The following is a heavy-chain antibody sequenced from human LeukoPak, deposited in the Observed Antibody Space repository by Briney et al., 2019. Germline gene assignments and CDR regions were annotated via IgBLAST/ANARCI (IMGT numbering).Heavy chain of an antibody. CDR1: GGSIISSDYH. Sequence: SETLSLTCTVSGGSIISSDYHWGWVRQPPGKGLEWIGTISYSGNTDYNPSLRSRVTISVDTSNNQFSLRLGSVTAANTAVYHCARHCCSGPAKRVFDIWGQGTMVTVSS. CDR3: ARHCCSGPAKRVFDI. D-gene: IGHD2-15*01. CDR2: ISYSGNT. J-gene: IGHJ3*02. V-gene: IGHV4-39*01.